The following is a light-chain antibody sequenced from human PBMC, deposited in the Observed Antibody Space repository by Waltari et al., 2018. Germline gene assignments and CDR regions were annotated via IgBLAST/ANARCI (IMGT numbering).Light chain of an antibody. V-gene: IGLV2-11*01. CDR1: GSDVGDFNS. J-gene: IGLJ2*01. CDR3: CSYADICV. Sequence: QTALTQPPPVSWSPGQSVTISCAGTGSDVGDFNSVSWYQQHPDKAPKLVIFDVSERPSGVPYRFAGSKAGASPSLTVCGRDAEDEADYYCCSYADICVFGGGTKLTVL. CDR2: DVS.